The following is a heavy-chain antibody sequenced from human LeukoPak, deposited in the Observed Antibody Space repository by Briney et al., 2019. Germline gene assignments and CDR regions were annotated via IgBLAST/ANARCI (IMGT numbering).Heavy chain of an antibody. Sequence: ASVKVSCKASGYTFTSYGISWVRQAPGQGLEWMGWISAYNGNTNYAQKLQGRVTMATDTSTSTAYMELRSLRSDDTAVYYCARGLVTTVTTSGAFDIWGQGTMVTVSS. V-gene: IGHV1-18*01. D-gene: IGHD4-17*01. CDR2: ISAYNGNT. J-gene: IGHJ3*02. CDR3: ARGLVTTVTTSGAFDI. CDR1: GYTFTSYG.